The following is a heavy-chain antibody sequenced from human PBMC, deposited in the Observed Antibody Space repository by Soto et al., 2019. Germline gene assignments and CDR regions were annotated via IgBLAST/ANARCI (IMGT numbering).Heavy chain of an antibody. Sequence: GGSLRLSCAASGFTFSSYAMSWVRQAPGKGLEWVSAISCSGGSTSYADSVKGRFTISRDNSKNTLYLQMNSLRAEDTSVYYCAKDRKYCSGVSCPYYFDYWGQGTLVTVSS. CDR3: AKDRKYCSGVSCPYYFDY. D-gene: IGHD2-15*01. CDR1: GFTFSSYA. V-gene: IGHV3-23*01. CDR2: ISCSGGST. J-gene: IGHJ4*02.